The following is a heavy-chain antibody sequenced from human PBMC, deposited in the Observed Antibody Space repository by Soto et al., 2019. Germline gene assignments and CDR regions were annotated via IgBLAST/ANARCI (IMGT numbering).Heavy chain of an antibody. CDR2: ISYDGSNK. V-gene: IGHV3-30-3*01. J-gene: IGHJ6*02. CDR1: GFTFSSYA. Sequence: QVQLVESGGGVVQPGRSLRLSCAASGFTFSSYAMHWVRQAPGKRLEWVAVISYDGSNKYYADSVKGRFTISRDNSKNTLYLQMNSLRAEDTAVYYCARDIYSSGWLIYYYYGMDVWGQGTTVTVSS. CDR3: ARDIYSSGWLIYYYYGMDV. D-gene: IGHD6-19*01.